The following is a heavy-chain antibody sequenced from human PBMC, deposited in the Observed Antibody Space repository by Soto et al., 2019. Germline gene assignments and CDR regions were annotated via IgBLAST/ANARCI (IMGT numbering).Heavy chain of an antibody. CDR3: AREGSGLYTSSSISYYYGMDV. J-gene: IGHJ6*02. CDR1: GFTVSSNY. V-gene: IGHV3-53*01. D-gene: IGHD6-6*01. CDR2: IYSGGST. Sequence: EVQLVESGGGLIQPGGSLRLSCAASGFTVSSNYMSWVRQAPGKGLEWVSVIYSGGSTYYADSVKGRFTISRDNSKNKLYLQMNSLRAEDTAVYYCAREGSGLYTSSSISYYYGMDVWGQGTTVTVSS.